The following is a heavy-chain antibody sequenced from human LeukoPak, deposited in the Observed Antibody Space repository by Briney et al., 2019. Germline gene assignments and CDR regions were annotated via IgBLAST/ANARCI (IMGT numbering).Heavy chain of an antibody. D-gene: IGHD1-1*01. V-gene: IGHV3-30*03. CDR3: ARERQLERLAFGKEGSAFDY. CDR1: GFTFSSYG. Sequence: GGSLRLSCAASGFTFSSYGIHWVRQAPGKGLEWVAFISYDGNNKYFADSVKGRFTISRDNAKNSLYLQMHRLRAEDTAVYYCARERQLERLAFGKEGSAFDYWGQGTLVTVSS. CDR2: ISYDGNNK. J-gene: IGHJ4*02.